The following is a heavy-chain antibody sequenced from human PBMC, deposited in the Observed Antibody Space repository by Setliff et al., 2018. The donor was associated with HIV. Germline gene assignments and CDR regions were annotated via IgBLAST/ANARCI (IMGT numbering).Heavy chain of an antibody. D-gene: IGHD6-19*01. CDR3: ARGGSSGWGRGLGYYYYYYMDV. V-gene: IGHV4-59*01. Sequence: SETLSLTCTVSGGSISSYYWSWIRQPPGKGLEWIGYIYYSGSTNYNPSLKSRVTISVDTSKNQFSLKLSSVTAADTAVYYCARGGSSGWGRGLGYYYYYYMDVWGKGTTVIVSS. CDR1: GGSISSYY. CDR2: IYYSGST. J-gene: IGHJ6*03.